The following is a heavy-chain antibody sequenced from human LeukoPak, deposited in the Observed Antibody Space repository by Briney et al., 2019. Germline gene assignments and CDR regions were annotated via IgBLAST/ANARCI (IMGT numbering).Heavy chain of an antibody. D-gene: IGHD4-23*01. CDR1: GFTFSSYW. CDR3: ARHLTYGGWNS. CDR2: INSDGSSA. V-gene: IGHV3-74*01. J-gene: IGHJ4*02. Sequence: GGSLRLSCAASGFTFSSYWMQWVRQAPGKGLVWVSRINSDGSSASYADSVKGRFTISRDNAKNTLYLQMNSLRAEDTAVYYCARHLTYGGWNSWGQGTLVSVSS.